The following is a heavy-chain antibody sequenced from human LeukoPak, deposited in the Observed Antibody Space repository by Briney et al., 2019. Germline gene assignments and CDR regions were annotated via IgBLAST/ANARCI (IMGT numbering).Heavy chain of an antibody. J-gene: IGHJ4*02. D-gene: IGHD3-10*01. Sequence: GRSLRLSCAASGFTFSSYAMHWVRQAPGKGLEWVAVISYDGSNKYYADSVKGRFTISRDNSKNTLYLQMNSLRAEDTAVYYCAGGDLFGELLAVDYWGQGTLVTVSS. V-gene: IGHV3-30-3*01. CDR2: ISYDGSNK. CDR3: AGGDLFGELLAVDY. CDR1: GFTFSSYA.